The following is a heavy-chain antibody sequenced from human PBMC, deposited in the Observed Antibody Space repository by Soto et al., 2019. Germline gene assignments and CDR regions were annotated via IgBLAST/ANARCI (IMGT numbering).Heavy chain of an antibody. CDR3: AKEGGAKGYYYYGMDV. D-gene: IGHD3-16*01. J-gene: IGHJ6*02. CDR2: ISYDGSNK. V-gene: IGHV3-30*18. Sequence: LRLSCAASGFTFSSYGMHWVRQAPGKGLEWVAVISYDGSNKYYADSVKGRFTISRDNSKNTLYLQMNSLRAEDTAVYYCAKEGGAKGYYYYGMDVWGQGTTVTVSS. CDR1: GFTFSSYG.